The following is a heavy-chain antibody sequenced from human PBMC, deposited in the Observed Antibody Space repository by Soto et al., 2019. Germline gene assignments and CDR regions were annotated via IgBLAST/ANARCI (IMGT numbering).Heavy chain of an antibody. CDR3: ARQVQVHTPAFVY. Sequence: QVQLVQSGAEIKKPGSSVMVSCQSSGGTFNTYAMNWVRQAPGQGPEWMGDISPMFGAANYAPKFQGRVTTTADESTGTSYMQLSRLTSEGTALYFCARQVQVHTPAFVYWGQGTLVTVSS. CDR1: GGTFNTYA. V-gene: IGHV1-69*19. D-gene: IGHD3-10*01. CDR2: ISPMFGAA. J-gene: IGHJ4*02.